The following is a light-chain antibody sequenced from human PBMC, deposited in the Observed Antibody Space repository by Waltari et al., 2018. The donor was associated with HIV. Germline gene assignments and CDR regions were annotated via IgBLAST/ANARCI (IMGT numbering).Light chain of an antibody. V-gene: IGLV2-18*01. CDR1: SSDVGSYTR. CDR3: SLYTGTTNVL. Sequence: QSALPQPPSVSGSPGQSVSLSCTGSSSDVGSYTRVPWYQQPPVTAPKLIIYEVNNRPSGVPDRFSGSQSGNTASLTISGLQAEDEADYYCSLYTGTTNVLFGGGTKLTVL. J-gene: IGLJ2*01. CDR2: EVN.